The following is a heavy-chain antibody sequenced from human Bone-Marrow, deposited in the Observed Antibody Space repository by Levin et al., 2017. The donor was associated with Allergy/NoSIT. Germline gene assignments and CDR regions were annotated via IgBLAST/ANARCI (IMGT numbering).Heavy chain of an antibody. J-gene: IGHJ4*02. Sequence: VASVKVSCVVSGFTVSNNYMSWVRQAPGKGLEWVSVMYSGGSAYYADSVKGRLTISRDNSKNTVYLQMNSLRAEDTAVYYCARLDLITGIDYWGQGTLVTVSS. D-gene: IGHD1-14*01. CDR2: MYSGGSA. CDR1: GFTVSNNY. V-gene: IGHV3-66*02. CDR3: ARLDLITGIDY.